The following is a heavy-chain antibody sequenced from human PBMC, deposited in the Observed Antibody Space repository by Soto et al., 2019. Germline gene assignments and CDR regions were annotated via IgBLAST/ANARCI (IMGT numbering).Heavy chain of an antibody. Sequence: GGSLRLSCAASGFTFSSYSMNWVRQAPGKGLEWVSSISRTSNYIYYTDSVKGRFTISRDNAKNSIYLQMNSLRAEDTATYYCASGVFGLVSPVIGGYWGQGTLVTVSS. D-gene: IGHD3-3*01. CDR2: ISRTSNYI. J-gene: IGHJ4*02. V-gene: IGHV3-21*01. CDR1: GFTFSSYS. CDR3: ASGVFGLVSPVIGGY.